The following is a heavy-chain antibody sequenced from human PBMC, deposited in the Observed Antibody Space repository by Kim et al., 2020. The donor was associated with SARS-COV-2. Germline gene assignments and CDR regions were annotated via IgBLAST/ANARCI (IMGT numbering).Heavy chain of an antibody. D-gene: IGHD5-12*01. J-gene: IGHJ3*02. CDR2: LYYSGST. Sequence: SETLSLTWPGATYPDDTQSGCAHVRRPVTDARLVWLGRLYYSGSTYYNPPLKSRVTISVDTSKNQFSLKLSSVTAADTAVYYCAGGERWLHPNDAFDIWGQGTMVTVSS. CDR1: TYPDDTQSGC. CDR3: AGGERWLHPNDAFDI. V-gene: IGHV4-39*01.